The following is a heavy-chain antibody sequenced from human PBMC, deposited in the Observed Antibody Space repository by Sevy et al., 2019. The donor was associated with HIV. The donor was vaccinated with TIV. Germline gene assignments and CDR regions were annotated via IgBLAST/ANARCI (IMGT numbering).Heavy chain of an antibody. Sequence: GGSLRLSCAVSGIIFTTSGMHWVSQAPGKGLEWVAVISYDGRNKFYGDSVKGRFTISRDNPKNILYLQMNSLRDEDTAVYYCAKDFTGYNGMDVWGQGTMVTVSS. CDR1: GIIFTTSG. J-gene: IGHJ6*02. CDR2: ISYDGRNK. CDR3: AKDFTGYNGMDV. D-gene: IGHD3-9*01. V-gene: IGHV3-30*18.